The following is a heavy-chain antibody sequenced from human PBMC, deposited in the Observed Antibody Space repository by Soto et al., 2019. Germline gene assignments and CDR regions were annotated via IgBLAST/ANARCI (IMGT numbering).Heavy chain of an antibody. CDR1: GFSLSTRGVG. D-gene: IGHD6-19*01. CDR2: IYWNDDK. CDR3: THVWLAAYFDF. V-gene: IGHV2-5*01. J-gene: IGHJ4*02. Sequence: GPTLVNPTQTLTLTCTFSGFSLSTRGVGVGWIRQPPGKALECLALIYWNDDKRYSPSLKSRLTVTKDTSKNHVVLTMTNMDPVDTATYFCTHVWLAAYFDFWGQGTLVTVSS.